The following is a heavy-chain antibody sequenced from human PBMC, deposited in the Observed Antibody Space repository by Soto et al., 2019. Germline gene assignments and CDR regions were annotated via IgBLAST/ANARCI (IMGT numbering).Heavy chain of an antibody. CDR2: ISTRSSII. CDR3: VRAVYTLTTPYYFDF. V-gene: IGHV3-21*06. CDR1: GFALSTYS. J-gene: IGHJ4*02. Sequence: EVHLVESGGGLVKPGGSLRLSCTASGFALSTYSMDWVRQAPGKGLEWVSSISTRSSIIHYADSVKGRLTISRDNAKSIVYLQMNSLRVEDTAVYYCVRAVYTLTTPYYFDFWGQGTLVTVSS. D-gene: IGHD4-17*01.